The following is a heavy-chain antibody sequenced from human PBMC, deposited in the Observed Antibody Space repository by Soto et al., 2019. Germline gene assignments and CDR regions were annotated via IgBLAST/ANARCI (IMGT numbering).Heavy chain of an antibody. J-gene: IGHJ6*03. CDR1: GGSISSYY. CDR3: ARETTYYYGSGPYYYYYYMDV. Sequence: ETLSLTCTVSGGSISSYYWSWIRQPPGKGLEWIGYIYYSGSTNYNPSLKSRVTISVDTSKNQFSLKLSSVTAADTAVYYCARETTYYYGSGPYYYYYYMDVWGKGTTVTVSS. D-gene: IGHD3-10*01. CDR2: IYYSGST. V-gene: IGHV4-59*01.